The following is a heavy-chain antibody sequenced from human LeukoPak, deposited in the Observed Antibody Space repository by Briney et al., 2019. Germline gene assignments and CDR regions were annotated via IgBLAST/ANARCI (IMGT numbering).Heavy chain of an antibody. Sequence: SETLSLICTVSGGSVSSSSYYWGWIRQPPGKGLEWIGSIYYSGSTSYNPSLKSRVTISVDTSKNRFSLKLSSVTAADTAVYYCARGRITIFGVVIPHFDHWGQGTLVTVST. J-gene: IGHJ4*02. CDR1: GGSVSSSSYY. CDR3: ARGRITIFGVVIPHFDH. D-gene: IGHD3-3*01. V-gene: IGHV4-39*07. CDR2: IYYSGST.